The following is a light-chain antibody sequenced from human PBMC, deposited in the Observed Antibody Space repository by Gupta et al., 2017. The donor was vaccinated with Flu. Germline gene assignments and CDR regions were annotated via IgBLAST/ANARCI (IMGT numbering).Light chain of an antibody. CDR1: QNLDIY. CDR3: QQFNSYSYT. V-gene: IGKV1-5*03. CDR2: KVS. Sequence: DIEMTQSPSTLSASAGDRVTITCRASQNLDIYLAWYQQISGKAPKLLIYKVSTLGTGVPSSFSGSGSGTEFTLTISSLQPDDSATYFCQQFNSYSYTFGQGTKLEI. J-gene: IGKJ2*01.